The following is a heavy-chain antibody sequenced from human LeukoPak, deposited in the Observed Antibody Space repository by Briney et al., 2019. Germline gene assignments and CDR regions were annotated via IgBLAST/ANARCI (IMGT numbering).Heavy chain of an antibody. CDR3: AKDRGLGIAVAGTGFDY. J-gene: IGHJ4*02. D-gene: IGHD6-19*01. V-gene: IGHV3-30*18. CDR2: ISYDGSNK. Sequence: GGSLRLSCAASGFTFSSYGMHWVRQAPGKGLEWVAVISYDGSNKYYADSVKGRFTISRDNSKNTLYLQMNSLRAEDTAVYYCAKDRGLGIAVAGTGFDYWGQGTLVTVSS. CDR1: GFTFSSYG.